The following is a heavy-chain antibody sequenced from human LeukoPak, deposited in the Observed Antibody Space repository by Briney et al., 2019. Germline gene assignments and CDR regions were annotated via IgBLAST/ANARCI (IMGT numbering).Heavy chain of an antibody. V-gene: IGHV3-21*01. CDR3: ARDRYGDYGDAFDI. J-gene: IGHJ3*02. D-gene: IGHD4-17*01. Sequence: PGGSLRLSCAASGFTFSSYSMNWVRQAPGKGLEWVSSISSSSSYIYYADSVKGRFTISRDNAKNSLYLQMNSLRAEDTAVYYCARDRYGDYGDAFDIWGQGTMVTVSS. CDR1: GFTFSSYS. CDR2: ISSSSSYI.